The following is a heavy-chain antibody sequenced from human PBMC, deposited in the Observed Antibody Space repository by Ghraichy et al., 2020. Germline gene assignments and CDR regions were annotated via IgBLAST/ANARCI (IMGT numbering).Heavy chain of an antibody. CDR1: GFTFSSYG. Sequence: GGSLRLSCAASGFTFSSYGMHWVRQAPGKGLEWVAFIRYDGSNKYYADSVKGRFTISRDNSKHTLYLQMNSLRAEDTAVYYCAKDTAMVMNFDYWGQGTLVTVSS. D-gene: IGHD5-18*01. V-gene: IGHV3-30*02. CDR2: IRYDGSNK. CDR3: AKDTAMVMNFDY. J-gene: IGHJ4*02.